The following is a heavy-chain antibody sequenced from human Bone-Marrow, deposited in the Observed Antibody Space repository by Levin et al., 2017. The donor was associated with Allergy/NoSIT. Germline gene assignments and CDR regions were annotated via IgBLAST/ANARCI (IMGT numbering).Heavy chain of an antibody. CDR1: GGSFSGYY. D-gene: IGHD2-15*01. CDR3: ARAGGYCSGGSCSYYYYGMDV. V-gene: IGHV4-34*01. CDR2: INHSGST. J-gene: IGHJ6*02. Sequence: SETLSLTCAVYGGSFSGYYWSWIRQPPGKGLEWIGEINHSGSTNYNPSLKSRVTISVDTSKNQFSLKLSSVTAADTAVYYCARAGGYCSGGSCSYYYYGMDVWGQGTTVTVSS.